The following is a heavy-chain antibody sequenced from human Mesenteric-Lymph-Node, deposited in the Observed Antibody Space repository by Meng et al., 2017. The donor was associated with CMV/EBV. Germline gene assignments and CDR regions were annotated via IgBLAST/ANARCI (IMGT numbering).Heavy chain of an antibody. CDR2: ISYDGSEI. CDR1: GFTFGSYG. J-gene: IGHJ4*02. Sequence: GESLKISCAASGFTFGSYGFHWVRQAPGKGLEWVAYISYDGSEITYADSVKDRVTISRVQSKNTVHLEMNSLRADDTAVYYCAREKLSYYFDYWGQGTLVTVSS. V-gene: IGHV3-30*04. D-gene: IGHD2-15*01. CDR3: AREKLSYYFDY.